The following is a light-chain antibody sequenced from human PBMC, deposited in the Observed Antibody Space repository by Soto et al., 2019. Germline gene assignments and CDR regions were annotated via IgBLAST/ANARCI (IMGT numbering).Light chain of an antibody. Sequence: QSALTQPASVSGSPGQSITISCTGTRSDVGSFNLVSWYQQEPGKAPKLMIYDVNKRPSGISNRFSGSKSGNTASLTISGLQAEDEADYYCCSCATSGTLLFGGGTKLTVL. CDR2: DVN. V-gene: IGLV2-23*02. J-gene: IGLJ2*01. CDR1: RSDVGSFNL. CDR3: CSCATSGTLL.